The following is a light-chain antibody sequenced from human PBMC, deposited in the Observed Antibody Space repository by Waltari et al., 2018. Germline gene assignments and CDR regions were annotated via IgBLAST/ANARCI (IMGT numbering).Light chain of an antibody. CDR1: SSDIGGYNS. J-gene: IGLJ2*01. V-gene: IGLV2-11*01. CDR3: CSYAGSDTGL. Sequence: QAALTQPRSVSGSPGQSVTISCTVTSSDIGGYNSVSWYRQPPGTAPRLIIYAVTKRPSGVSDRFSGSKSGNTASLTISGLQVEEEADYYCCSYAGSDTGLFGGGTRLTVL. CDR2: AVT.